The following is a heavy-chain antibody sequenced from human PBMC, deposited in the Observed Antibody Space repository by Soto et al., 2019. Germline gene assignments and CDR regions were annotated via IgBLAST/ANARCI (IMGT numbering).Heavy chain of an antibody. D-gene: IGHD5-18*01. J-gene: IGHJ5*02. Sequence: QITLKESGPTLVKPTQTLTLTCTFSGFSLSTSGVGVGWIRQPPGKALEWLALIYWDDDKRYSPSLKSRLTIPKDTSKNQVVLTMTTMDPVDTATYYCAHVDTAMVPNWFDPWGQGTLVTVSS. CDR2: IYWDDDK. V-gene: IGHV2-5*02. CDR1: GFSLSTSGVG. CDR3: AHVDTAMVPNWFDP.